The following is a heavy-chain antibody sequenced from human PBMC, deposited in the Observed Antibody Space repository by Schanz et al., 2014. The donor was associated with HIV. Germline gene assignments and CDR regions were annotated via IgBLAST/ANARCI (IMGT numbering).Heavy chain of an antibody. CDR1: GSTFSSYW. D-gene: IGHD6-19*01. CDR3: AKMARSVAANTNFDY. Sequence: VQLVESGGGLVQPGGSLRLSCAASGSTFSSYWMHWVRQAPGKGLVWVAVTSYDGTKKHYVDSVKGRFTISRDNSKNTVYLQLKSLRVEDTAVYYCAKMARSVAANTNFDYWGQGTLVTVSS. CDR2: TSYDGTKK. J-gene: IGHJ4*02. V-gene: IGHV3-30*18.